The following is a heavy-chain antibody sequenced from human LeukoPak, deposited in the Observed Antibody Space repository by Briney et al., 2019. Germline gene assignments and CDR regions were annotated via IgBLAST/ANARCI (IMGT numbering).Heavy chain of an antibody. CDR2: INQDRSEK. CDR1: EFTFSGYW. CDR3: ARDGFVGAADY. J-gene: IGHJ4*02. Sequence: PGGSLRLSCAASEFTFSGYWMNWVRQAPGKGPEWVANINQDRSEKHYVDSVKGRFTISRDNAKNSLFLQMNSLRVEDTAVFYRARDGFVGAADYWGQGTLVTVSS. D-gene: IGHD6-13*01. V-gene: IGHV3-7*01.